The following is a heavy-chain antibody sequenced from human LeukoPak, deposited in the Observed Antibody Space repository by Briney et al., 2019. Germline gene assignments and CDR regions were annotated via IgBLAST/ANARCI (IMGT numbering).Heavy chain of an antibody. J-gene: IGHJ4*02. CDR3: ARVGRIQLWLASTGHFDY. CDR1: GFTFSSYS. Sequence: PGGSLRLSCAASGFTFSSYSMNWVRQAPGKGLEWVSYISSSSSTIYYADSVKGRFTISRDNAKNSLYLQMNSLRAEDTAVYYCARVGRIQLWLASTGHFDYWGQGTLVTVSS. D-gene: IGHD5-18*01. V-gene: IGHV3-48*04. CDR2: ISSSSSTI.